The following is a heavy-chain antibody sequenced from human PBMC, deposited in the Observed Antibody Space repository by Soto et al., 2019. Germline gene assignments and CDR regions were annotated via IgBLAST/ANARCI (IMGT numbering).Heavy chain of an antibody. V-gene: IGHV3-74*01. CDR2: INPDGRVK. Sequence: PGGSLRLSCADSGFAFSKYWMHWVRQVPGKGLDWVSRINPDGRVKDYADSVKGRFAISRDNDRNTLYLQLDSLRGEDTAVYHCARESWVPDFWVQGTLVTVSS. CDR3: ARESWVPDF. CDR1: GFAFSKYW. D-gene: IGHD3-10*01. J-gene: IGHJ4*02.